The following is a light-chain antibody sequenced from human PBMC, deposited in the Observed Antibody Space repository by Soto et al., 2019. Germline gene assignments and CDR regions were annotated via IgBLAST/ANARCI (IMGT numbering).Light chain of an antibody. CDR1: QGISNS. Sequence: DIPLTQSPSSLSASVGDRVTITCRASQGISNSLAWYQQKPGKVPKLLIYGASTLQSGVPSRFSGSMSGTDFTLTISSLQPEDVATYYCQKYDSAPTFGPGTTVEI. CDR3: QKYDSAPT. CDR2: GAS. J-gene: IGKJ1*01. V-gene: IGKV1-27*01.